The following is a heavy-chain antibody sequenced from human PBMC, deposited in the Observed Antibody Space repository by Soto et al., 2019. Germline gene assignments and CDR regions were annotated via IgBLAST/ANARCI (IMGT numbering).Heavy chain of an antibody. CDR2: IYYSGST. J-gene: IGHJ5*02. CDR3: ARQAFRYNWFDP. Sequence: SETLSLTCTVSGGSISSYYWSWIRQPPGKGLEWIGYIYYSGSTNYNPSLKSRVTISVDTSKNQFSLKLSSVTAADTAVYYCARQAFRYNWFDPWGQGTLVTVS. CDR1: GGSISSYY. V-gene: IGHV4-59*08.